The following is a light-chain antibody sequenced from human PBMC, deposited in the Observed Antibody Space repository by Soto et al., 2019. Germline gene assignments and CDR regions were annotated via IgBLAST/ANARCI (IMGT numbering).Light chain of an antibody. CDR1: QSVSSIY. CDR3: QHYGSSLIT. CDR2: GAS. Sequence: IVITQEPATLSVSPGERSTLSCMASQSVSSIYLAWYQQKPGQAPRLLIYGASTRATGIPDRLSGSGSGTDFTLTISRLEPEDFAVYFCQHYGSSLITVGPGTRLEIK. V-gene: IGKV3-20*01. J-gene: IGKJ5*01.